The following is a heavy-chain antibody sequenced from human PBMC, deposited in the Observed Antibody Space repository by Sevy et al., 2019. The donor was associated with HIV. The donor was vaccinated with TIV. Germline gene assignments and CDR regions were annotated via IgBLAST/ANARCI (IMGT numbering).Heavy chain of an antibody. CDR1: GGSISSSSYS. CDR3: ARLPVGVYKWGIAVATLDY. V-gene: IGHV4-39*01. D-gene: IGHD6-19*01. J-gene: IGHJ4*02. Sequence: SEILSLTCTVSGGSISSSSYSWGWIRQPPGKGLEWIGSIYYSGSTYYNPSLKSLVTISVDTSKNQFSLKLSSVTAADTAVYYCARLPVGVYKWGIAVATLDYWGQGTLVTVSS. CDR2: IYYSGST.